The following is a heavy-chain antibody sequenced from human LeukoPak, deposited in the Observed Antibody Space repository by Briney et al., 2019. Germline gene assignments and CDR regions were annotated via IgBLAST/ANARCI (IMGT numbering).Heavy chain of an antibody. CDR2: IYSGGST. Sequence: GGSLRLSCAASGFTVSSNYMSWVRQAPGKGLEWVSVIYSGGSTYYADSVKGRFTISGDNSKNTLYLQMNSLRAEDTAVYYCARIAVAGLSFDYWGQGTLVTVSS. CDR3: ARIAVAGLSFDY. V-gene: IGHV3-53*01. D-gene: IGHD6-19*01. J-gene: IGHJ4*02. CDR1: GFTVSSNY.